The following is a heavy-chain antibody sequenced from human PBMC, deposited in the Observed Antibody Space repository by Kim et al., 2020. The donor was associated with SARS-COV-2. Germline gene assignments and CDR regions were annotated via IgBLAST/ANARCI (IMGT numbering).Heavy chain of an antibody. CDR2: ISTRSGNP. J-gene: IGHJ4*02. CDR1: GYTFTTYA. Sequence: SVKVSCKASGYTFTTYAINWVRQAPGQGLEWMGWISTRSGNPTYAQGFTGRLVFSLDTSVSTTYLQISSLKAEDTAVYYCVRDSYCSDDRCYSFEYWGQGTLVTVSS. V-gene: IGHV7-4-1*02. CDR3: VRDSYCSDDRCYSFEY. D-gene: IGHD2-15*01.